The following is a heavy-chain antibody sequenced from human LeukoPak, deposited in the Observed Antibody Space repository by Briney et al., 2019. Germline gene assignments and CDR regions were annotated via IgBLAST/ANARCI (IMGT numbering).Heavy chain of an antibody. J-gene: IGHJ4*02. CDR3: ASPVTDAKIFDY. D-gene: IGHD2-21*02. CDR2: IYHSGST. V-gene: IGHV4-38-2*01. Sequence: PSETLSLTCAVSGYSISSGYYWGWIRQPPGKGLEWIGSIYHSGSTYYNPSLKSRVTMSVDTSKNQFSLKLSSVTAADTAVYYCASPVTDAKIFDYWGQGTLVTVSS. CDR1: GYSISSGYY.